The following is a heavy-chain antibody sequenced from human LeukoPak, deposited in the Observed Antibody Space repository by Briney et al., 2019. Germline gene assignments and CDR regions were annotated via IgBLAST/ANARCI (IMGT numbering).Heavy chain of an antibody. D-gene: IGHD3-9*01. Sequence: SETLSLTCAVYGGSFSGYYWSWIRQPPGKGLEWIGEINHSGSTNYNPSLKSRVTMSVDTSKNQFSLKLSSVTAADTAVYYCAREYDILTGYYYYYMDVWGKGTTVTISS. CDR1: GGSFSGYY. CDR2: INHSGST. J-gene: IGHJ6*03. CDR3: AREYDILTGYYYYYMDV. V-gene: IGHV4-34*01.